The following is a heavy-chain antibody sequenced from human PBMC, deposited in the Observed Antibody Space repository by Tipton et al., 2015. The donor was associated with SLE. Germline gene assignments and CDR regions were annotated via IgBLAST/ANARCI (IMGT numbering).Heavy chain of an antibody. CDR2: IKQDGSEK. CDR3: ARAGNYYDSSGYSPLDY. J-gene: IGHJ4*02. V-gene: IGHV3-7*01. D-gene: IGHD3-22*01. CDR1: GFTFSSYG. Sequence: SLRLSCAASGFTFSSYGMRWVRQAPGKGLEWVANIKQDGSEKYYVDSVKGRFTISRDNSKNTLYLQVGSLRPEDMAVYYCARAGNYYDSSGYSPLDYWGQGTLVTVSS.